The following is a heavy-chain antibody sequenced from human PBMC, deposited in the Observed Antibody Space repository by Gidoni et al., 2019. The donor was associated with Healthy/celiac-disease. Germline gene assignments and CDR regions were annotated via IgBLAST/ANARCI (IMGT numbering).Heavy chain of an antibody. CDR2: IYPGDSDT. CDR3: ARWALEGKGSFDY. V-gene: IGHV5-51*01. J-gene: IGHJ4*02. Sequence: WVRQMPGKGLEWMGIIYPGDSDTRYSPSFQGQVTISADKSISTAYLQWSSLKASDTAMYYCARWALEGKGSFDYWGQGTLVTVSS. D-gene: IGHD3-10*01.